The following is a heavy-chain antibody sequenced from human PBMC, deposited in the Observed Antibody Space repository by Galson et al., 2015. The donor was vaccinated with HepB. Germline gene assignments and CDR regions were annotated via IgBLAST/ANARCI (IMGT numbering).Heavy chain of an antibody. CDR3: ARDGAPRYYYDSSGYYYTY. Sequence: SLRLSCAASGFTFSSYAMHWVRQAPGKGLEWVAVIPYDGSNKYYADSVKGRFTISRDNSKNTLYLQMNSLRAEDTAVYYCARDGAPRYYYDSSGYYYTYWGQGTLVTVSS. D-gene: IGHD3-22*01. J-gene: IGHJ4*02. V-gene: IGHV3-30*04. CDR2: IPYDGSNK. CDR1: GFTFSSYA.